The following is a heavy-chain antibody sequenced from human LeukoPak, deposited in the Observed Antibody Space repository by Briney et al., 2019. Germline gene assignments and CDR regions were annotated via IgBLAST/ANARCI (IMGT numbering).Heavy chain of an antibody. J-gene: IGHJ4*02. CDR1: GGSISSGSYY. CDR3: ARGGWQQEIDY. V-gene: IGHV4-61*02. CDR2: IYTSGST. D-gene: IGHD6-13*01. Sequence: SETLSLTCTVSGGSISSGSYYWSWIRQPAGKGLEWIGRIYTSGSTNYNPSLKSRVTISVDTSKNQFSLKLSSVTAADTAVYYCARGGWQQEIDYWGQGTLVTVSS.